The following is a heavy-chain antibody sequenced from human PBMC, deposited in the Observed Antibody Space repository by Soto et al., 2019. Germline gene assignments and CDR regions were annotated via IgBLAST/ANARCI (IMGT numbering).Heavy chain of an antibody. D-gene: IGHD3-3*01. J-gene: IGHJ5*02. CDR1: GGSFSGYY. V-gene: IGHV4-34*01. Sequence: QVQLQQWGAGLLKPSETLSLTCAVYGGSFSGYYWSWIRQPPGKGLEWIGEINHSGSTNYNPSLKSRLTISVDTSKNQFSLKLSSVTAADTAVYYCARGRGPSDITIFGVVITVAGWFDPWGQGTLVTVSS. CDR3: ARGRGPSDITIFGVVITVAGWFDP. CDR2: INHSGST.